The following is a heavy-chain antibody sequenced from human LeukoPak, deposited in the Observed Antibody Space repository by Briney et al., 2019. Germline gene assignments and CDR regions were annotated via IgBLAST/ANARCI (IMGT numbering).Heavy chain of an antibody. Sequence: ASVKVSCKASGYTFTSYDISWVRQAPGQGLEWMGWISTYNDNTHYAQKLQGRVTMTTDTSTSTVYMELKSLRSDQTALYYCARIQSRIIAARPGNPAFDYWGRGTLVTVSS. CDR3: ARIQSRIIAARPGNPAFDY. V-gene: IGHV1-18*01. J-gene: IGHJ4*02. CDR1: GYTFTSYD. CDR2: ISTYNDNT. D-gene: IGHD6-6*01.